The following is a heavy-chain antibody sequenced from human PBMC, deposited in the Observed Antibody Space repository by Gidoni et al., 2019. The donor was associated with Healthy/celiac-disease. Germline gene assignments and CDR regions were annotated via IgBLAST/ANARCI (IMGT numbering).Heavy chain of an antibody. CDR3: ARGGPQGGGMDV. CDR2: INHSGST. CDR1: GGSFSGYY. J-gene: IGHJ6*02. D-gene: IGHD3-16*01. Sequence: QVQLQQWGAGLLKPSETLSLPCAVYGGSFSGYYWSWIRHPPGKGLEWIGEINHSGSTNYNPSLKSRVTISVDTSKNQFSLKLSSVTAADTAVYYCARGGPQGGGMDVWGQGTTVTVSS. V-gene: IGHV4-34*01.